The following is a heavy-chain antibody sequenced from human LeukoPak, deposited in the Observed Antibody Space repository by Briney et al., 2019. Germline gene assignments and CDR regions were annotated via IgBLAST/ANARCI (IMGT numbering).Heavy chain of an antibody. V-gene: IGHV3-74*01. Sequence: PGGSLRLSCAASGFTFSSYWMHWVRQAPGKGLVWVSRINSDGSGTIYADSVQGRFTISRDNAKSTLYLQMNSLRAEDTAVYYCACDRDYYDSSGYYNYWGQGTLVTVSS. D-gene: IGHD3-22*01. CDR2: INSDGSGT. CDR3: ACDRDYYDSSGYYNY. CDR1: GFTFSSYW. J-gene: IGHJ4*02.